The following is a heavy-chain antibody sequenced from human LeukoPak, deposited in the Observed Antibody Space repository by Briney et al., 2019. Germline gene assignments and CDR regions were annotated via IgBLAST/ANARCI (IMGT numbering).Heavy chain of an antibody. J-gene: IGHJ4*02. Sequence: ASVKVSCKASGYTFTSYAMHWMRQAPGQRLEWMGWINAGNGNTKYSQKFQGRVTITRDTSASTAYMELSSLRSEDTAVYYCARSTLLRYFDWSEPSLDYWGQGTLVTVSS. CDR1: GYTFTSYA. D-gene: IGHD3-9*01. V-gene: IGHV1-3*01. CDR2: INAGNGNT. CDR3: ARSTLLRYFDWSEPSLDY.